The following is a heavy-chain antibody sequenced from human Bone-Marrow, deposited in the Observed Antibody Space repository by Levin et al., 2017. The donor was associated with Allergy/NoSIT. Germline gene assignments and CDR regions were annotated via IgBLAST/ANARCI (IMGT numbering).Heavy chain of an antibody. CDR3: ARDGPLAAARFDY. V-gene: IGHV1-69*13. CDR1: GGTFSNFA. D-gene: IGHD6-13*01. Sequence: SVKVSCKASGGTFSNFAISWVRQAPGQGLEWMGGFISTFQTTNYAQKFQGRVTITADESTSTAYMELRSLRFEDTAVYYCARDGPLAAARFDYWGQGTLVTVSS. CDR2: FISTFQTT. J-gene: IGHJ4*02.